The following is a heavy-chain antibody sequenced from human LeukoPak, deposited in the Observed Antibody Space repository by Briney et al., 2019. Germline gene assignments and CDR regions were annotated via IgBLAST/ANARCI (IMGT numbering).Heavy chain of an antibody. CDR2: INEDGSTT. CDR3: VRDLGGRSGH. V-gene: IGHV3-74*01. J-gene: IGHJ4*02. Sequence: GGSLRLSCAASGFTFSSNWMHWVRKAPGKGLVWVSRINEDGSTTNYADSVKGRSTIFRDNAKNTLYLQMNSLRAEDTAVYYCVRDLGGRSGHWGQGTLVTVSS. D-gene: IGHD1-26*01. CDR1: GFTFSSNW.